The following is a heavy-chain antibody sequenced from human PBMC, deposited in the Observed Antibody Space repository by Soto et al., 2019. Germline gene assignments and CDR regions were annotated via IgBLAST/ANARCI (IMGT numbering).Heavy chain of an antibody. D-gene: IGHD5-12*01. CDR2: ISYDGSNK. V-gene: IGHV3-30*18. CDR1: GFTFSSYG. Sequence: PGGSLRLSCAASGFTFSSYGMHWVRQAPGKGLEWVAVISYDGSNKYYADSVKGRFTISRDNSKNTLYLQMNSLRAEDTAVYYCAKDHSGYDFSPVRGNYFDYWGQGTLVTVSS. CDR3: AKDHSGYDFSPVRGNYFDY. J-gene: IGHJ4*02.